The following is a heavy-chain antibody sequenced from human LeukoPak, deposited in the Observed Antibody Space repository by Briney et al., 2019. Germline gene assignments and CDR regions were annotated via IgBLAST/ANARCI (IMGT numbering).Heavy chain of an antibody. CDR3: VRDDGYSPYDY. V-gene: IGHV3-53*01. D-gene: IGHD5-24*01. CDR2: IYSDGST. CDR1: GFFVSTKY. Sequence: PGGSLRLSCAVSGFFVSTKYMSWVRQAPGKGLEWVSVIYSDGSTSYADSVKGRFTISRDNSKNMLYLQMNSLRAEDTAVYYCVRDDGYSPYDYWGQGTLVTVSS. J-gene: IGHJ4*02.